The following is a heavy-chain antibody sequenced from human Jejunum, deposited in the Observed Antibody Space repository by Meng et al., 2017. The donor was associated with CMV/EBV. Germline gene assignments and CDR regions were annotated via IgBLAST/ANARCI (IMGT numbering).Heavy chain of an antibody. Sequence: SNQSISSTNWWTWIREPRGKGLEWIGYIYYAGNFYYNPSLKSRVTMSVDTSRNQFSMQLTSMTAEDTAVYYCARIHGGAGWNFVDYWGQGVLVTVSS. CDR3: ARIHGGAGWNFVDY. D-gene: IGHD1-7*01. V-gene: IGHV4-28*02. CDR1: NQSISSTNW. CDR2: IYYAGNF. J-gene: IGHJ4*02.